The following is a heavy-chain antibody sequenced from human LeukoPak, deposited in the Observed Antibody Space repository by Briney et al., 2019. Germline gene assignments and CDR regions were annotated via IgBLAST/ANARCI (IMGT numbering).Heavy chain of an antibody. J-gene: IGHJ6*03. Sequence: GGSLRLSCAASGFTFSSYAMSWVRQAPGKGLEWVSIINKSGGSTNYADSVKGRFTISRDNSENTLYLQVNSLRAEDTALYYCAEGPDKSYYFYYMDVWGKGTTVTVSS. D-gene: IGHD3-9*01. V-gene: IGHV3-23*01. CDR2: INKSGGST. CDR1: GFTFSSYA. CDR3: AEGPDKSYYFYYMDV.